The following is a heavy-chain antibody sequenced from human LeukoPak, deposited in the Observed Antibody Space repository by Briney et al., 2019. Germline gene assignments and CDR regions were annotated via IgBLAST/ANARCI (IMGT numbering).Heavy chain of an antibody. V-gene: IGHV4-59*06. D-gene: IGHD4-23*01. CDR3: ARDAIPGVVTPALDY. J-gene: IGHJ4*02. CDR1: GGSINSYY. CDR2: IYYSGST. Sequence: PSETLSLTCTVSGGSINSYYWSWIRQHPGKGLEWIGYIYYSGSTYYNPSLKSRVTISVDTSKNQFSLKLSSVTAADTAVYYCARDAIPGVVTPALDYWGQGTLVTVSS.